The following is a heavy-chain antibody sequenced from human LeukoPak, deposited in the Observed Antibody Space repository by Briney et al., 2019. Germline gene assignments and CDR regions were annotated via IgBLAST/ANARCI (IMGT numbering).Heavy chain of an antibody. CDR3: AKDGGSGSYILYYFDY. V-gene: IGHV3-30*18. J-gene: IGHJ4*02. CDR2: ISYDGSNK. D-gene: IGHD3-10*01. Sequence: GGSLRLSCAASGFTFSSYAMSWVRQAPGKGLEWVAVISYDGSNKYYADSVKGRFTISRDNSKNTLYLQMNSLRAEDTAVYYCAKDGGSGSYILYYFDYWGQGTLVTVSS. CDR1: GFTFSSYA.